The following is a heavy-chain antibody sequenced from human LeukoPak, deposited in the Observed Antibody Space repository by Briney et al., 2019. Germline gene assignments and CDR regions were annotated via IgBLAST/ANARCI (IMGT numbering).Heavy chain of an antibody. V-gene: IGHV3-23*01. CDR1: GFTFSSYA. Sequence: GGSLRLSCAASGFTFSSYAMSWVRQAPGKGLEWVSFIGGSGGTTYYADSVKGRFTISRDNSKNTLHLQMNSLRAEDTAVYYCASSIGDYWGQGTLVTVSS. D-gene: IGHD3-16*01. J-gene: IGHJ4*02. CDR2: IGGSGGTT. CDR3: ASSIGDY.